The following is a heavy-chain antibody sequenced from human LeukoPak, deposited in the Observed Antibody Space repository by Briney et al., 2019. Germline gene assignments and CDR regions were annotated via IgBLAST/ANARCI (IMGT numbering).Heavy chain of an antibody. J-gene: IGHJ4*02. CDR2: ISGSGGST. CDR1: GFTSSSYA. D-gene: IGHD6-19*01. Sequence: GGSLRLSCAASGFTSSSYAMSWVRQAPGKGLEWVLAISGSGGSTYYADSVKGRLTISRDNSKNTLYLQMNSLRAEDTAVYYCAKDGQVSSGWFDYWGQGTLVTVSS. V-gene: IGHV3-23*01. CDR3: AKDGQVSSGWFDY.